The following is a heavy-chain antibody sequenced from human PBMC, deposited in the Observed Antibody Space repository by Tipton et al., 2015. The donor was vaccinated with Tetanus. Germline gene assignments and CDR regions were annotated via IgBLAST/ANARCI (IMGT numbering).Heavy chain of an antibody. V-gene: IGHV3-7*01. CDR2: IKQDGSEK. J-gene: IGHJ4*02. CDR3: ARVEYSSSWGYYFDY. D-gene: IGHD6-13*01. CDR1: GFTFSSYW. Sequence: SLRLSCAASGFTFSSYWMSWVRQAPGKGLEWVANIKQDGSEKYYVDSVKGRFTISRDNAKNSLYLQMNSLRAEDTAVYYCARVEYSSSWGYYFDYWGQGTLVTVSS.